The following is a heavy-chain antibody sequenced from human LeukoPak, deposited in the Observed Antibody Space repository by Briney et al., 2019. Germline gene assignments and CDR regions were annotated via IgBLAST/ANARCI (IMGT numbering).Heavy chain of an antibody. J-gene: IGHJ4*02. Sequence: SETLSLTCTVSGGSISSYYWSWIRQPPGKGLEWIGYIYYSGSTNYNPSLKSRVTISVDTSKNQFSLKLSSVTAADTAVYYCARVSGYDWESFYDYWGQGILATVSS. V-gene: IGHV4-59*01. CDR2: IYYSGST. CDR3: ARVSGYDWESFYDY. CDR1: GGSISSYY. D-gene: IGHD5-12*01.